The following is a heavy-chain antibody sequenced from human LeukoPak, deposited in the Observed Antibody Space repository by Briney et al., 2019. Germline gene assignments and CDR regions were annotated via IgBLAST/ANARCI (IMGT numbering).Heavy chain of an antibody. V-gene: IGHV1-2*02. CDR1: GYTFIEYY. Sequence: EASVKVSCKASGYTFIEYYLHWVRQAPGQGLEWMGWINPNSGGTNYAQKFQGRVTMTRDTSISTAYMELSRLRSDDTAVYYCARNFYFDSSGYYHYWGQGTLVTVSS. CDR3: ARNFYFDSSGYYHY. J-gene: IGHJ4*02. CDR2: INPNSGGT. D-gene: IGHD3-22*01.